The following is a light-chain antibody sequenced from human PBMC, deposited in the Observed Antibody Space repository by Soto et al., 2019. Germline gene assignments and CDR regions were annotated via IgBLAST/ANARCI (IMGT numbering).Light chain of an antibody. J-gene: IGLJ2*01. CDR2: NEI. V-gene: IGLV3-21*04. CDR3: HVWDSDRDHPV. Sequence: SYELTQPPSVSVAPGKTASITCGGNNIGSKSVHWYQEKSGQAPVLVIYNEIDRPSGIPERFSSSNSGSTATLTISRVEAGDEADYYCHVWDSDRDHPVFGGGTKLTVL. CDR1: NIGSKS.